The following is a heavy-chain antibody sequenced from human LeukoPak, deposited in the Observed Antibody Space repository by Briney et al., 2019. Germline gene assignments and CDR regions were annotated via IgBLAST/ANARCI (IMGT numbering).Heavy chain of an antibody. Sequence: GGSLRLSCAASGFTFTSYAMHWVRQAPGKGLEWVAVISYDGSNKYYADSVKGRFTISRDNSKNTLYLQMNSLRAEDTAVYYCAKDRIGEIYYYWGQGTLVTVSS. V-gene: IGHV3-30*04. CDR2: ISYDGSNK. CDR1: GFTFTSYA. CDR3: AKDRIGEIYYY. D-gene: IGHD3-10*01. J-gene: IGHJ4*02.